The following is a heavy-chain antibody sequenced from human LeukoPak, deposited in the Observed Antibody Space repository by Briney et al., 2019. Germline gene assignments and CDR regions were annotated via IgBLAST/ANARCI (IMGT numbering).Heavy chain of an antibody. CDR2: ISSNGGST. V-gene: IGHV3-64*01. D-gene: IGHD5-18*01. J-gene: IGHJ4*02. CDR1: GFTFSSYA. CDR3: ARDRLFSLDYVDTAMVMKKDDY. Sequence: GGSLRLSCAASGFTFSSYAMHWVRQAPGKGLEYVSSISSNGGSTYYANSVKGRFTISRDNTKSSLYLQMDSLRAEDTAVYYCARDRLFSLDYVDTAMVMKKDDYWGQGTLVTVSS.